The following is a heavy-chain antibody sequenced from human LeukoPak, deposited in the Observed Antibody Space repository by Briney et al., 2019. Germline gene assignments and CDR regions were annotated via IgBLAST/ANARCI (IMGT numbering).Heavy chain of an antibody. V-gene: IGHV4-39*01. J-gene: IGHJ3*02. D-gene: IGHD2-21*01. CDR1: GGSISSSSYY. CDR3: DRGVIANDAFDI. CDR2: IYYSGST. Sequence: SENLSLTCTVSGGSISSSSYYWGWIRQPPGKGLEWIGSIYYSGSTYYNPSLKSRVTISVDTSKNQFSLKLSSVTAADTAVYYCDRGVIANDAFDIWGQGTMVTVSS.